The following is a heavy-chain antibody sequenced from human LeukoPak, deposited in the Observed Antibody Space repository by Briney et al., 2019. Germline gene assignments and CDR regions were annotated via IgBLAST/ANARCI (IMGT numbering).Heavy chain of an antibody. V-gene: IGHV3-21*01. Sequence: GGSLRLSCAASGFTFSSYSMNWVRQAPGKGLEWVSFISSSSSHIYYADSVKGRFTISRDNAKNSLFLQMNSLRAGDTAVYYCARSYGALFFDYWGQGTLVTVSS. D-gene: IGHD4-17*01. CDR2: ISSSSSHI. J-gene: IGHJ4*02. CDR1: GFTFSSYS. CDR3: ARSYGALFFDY.